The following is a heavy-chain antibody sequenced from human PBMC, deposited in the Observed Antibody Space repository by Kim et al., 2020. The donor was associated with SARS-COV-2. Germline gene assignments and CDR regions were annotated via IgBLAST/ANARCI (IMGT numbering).Heavy chain of an antibody. D-gene: IGHD4-17*01. Sequence: GGSLRLSCAASGFTFSSYAMHWVRQAPGKGLEWVAVISYDGSNKYYADSVKGRFTISRDNSKNTLYLQMNSLRAEDTAVYYCASDGPVVGDPIDYWGQGT. J-gene: IGHJ4*02. CDR2: ISYDGSNK. CDR3: ASDGPVVGDPIDY. CDR1: GFTFSSYA. V-gene: IGHV3-30*04.